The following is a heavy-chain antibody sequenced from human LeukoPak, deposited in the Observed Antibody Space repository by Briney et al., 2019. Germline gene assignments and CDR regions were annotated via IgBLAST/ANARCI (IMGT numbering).Heavy chain of an antibody. V-gene: IGHV3-74*01. CDR3: ARPMMVGGVSSFDL. J-gene: IGHJ2*01. D-gene: IGHD3-22*01. Sequence: QPGGSLRLSCAASGFIFSSYWMHWVRQAPGKGLVWVSRITSDGSGTTYADSVKGRFTISRDNAKNTLYLQMNSLRAEDTAVYYCARPMMVGGVSSFDLWGRGTLVTVSS. CDR2: ITSDGSGT. CDR1: GFIFSSYW.